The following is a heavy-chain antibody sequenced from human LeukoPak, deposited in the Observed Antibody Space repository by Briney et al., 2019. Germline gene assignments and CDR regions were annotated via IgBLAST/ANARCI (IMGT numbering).Heavy chain of an antibody. CDR3: ARERVGTTTRYFDY. CDR2: ISSSSSAI. Sequence: GGSLRLSRAASEFTFSSYSMNWVRQAPGKGLEWVSYISSSSSAIYYADSVKGRFTISRDNAKNSLYLQMNSLRAEDTAVYYCARERVGTTTRYFDYWGQGTLVTVSS. J-gene: IGHJ4*02. CDR1: EFTFSSYS. D-gene: IGHD1-26*01. V-gene: IGHV3-48*01.